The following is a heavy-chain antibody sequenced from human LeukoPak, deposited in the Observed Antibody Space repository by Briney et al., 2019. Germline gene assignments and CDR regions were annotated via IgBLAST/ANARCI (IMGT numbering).Heavy chain of an antibody. D-gene: IGHD3-22*01. Sequence: GGSLRLSCTASGFTFKKCAMHWVRQAPGKGLEYVSAINSNGGRTYYADSVTGRFTISRDNSKNTLFLQMSSLRVEDTAVYYCVKDLYYDNGGYYSGAFDYWGQGTLVTVSS. J-gene: IGHJ4*02. V-gene: IGHV3-64D*06. CDR1: GFTFKKCA. CDR3: VKDLYYDNGGYYSGAFDY. CDR2: INSNGGRT.